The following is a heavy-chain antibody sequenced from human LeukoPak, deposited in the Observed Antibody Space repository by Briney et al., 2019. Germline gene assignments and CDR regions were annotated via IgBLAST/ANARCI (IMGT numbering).Heavy chain of an antibody. J-gene: IGHJ4*02. D-gene: IGHD6-13*01. CDR3: AKDRGAAAGRAVFDY. V-gene: IGHV3-53*01. CDR2: IYSGGST. Sequence: GGSLRLSCAASGFTVSSKYMSWVRQAPGKGLEWVSVIYSGGSTYYADSVKGRFTISRDNSKNTLYLQMNSLRAEDTAVYYCAKDRGAAAGRAVFDYWGQGTLVTVSS. CDR1: GFTVSSKY.